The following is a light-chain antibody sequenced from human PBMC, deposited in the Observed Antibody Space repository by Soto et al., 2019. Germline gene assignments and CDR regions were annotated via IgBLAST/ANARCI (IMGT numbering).Light chain of an antibody. CDR1: QSVSSY. J-gene: IGKJ4*01. CDR3: QQRSNWPPKLT. Sequence: EIVLTQSPATLSLSPGERATLSCRASQSVSSYLAWYQQKPGQAPRLLIFDASNRATGIPARFSGSGSGTDFTLTISSLEPEDFAIYYCQQRSNWPPKLTFGGGTKVEVK. CDR2: DAS. V-gene: IGKV3-11*01.